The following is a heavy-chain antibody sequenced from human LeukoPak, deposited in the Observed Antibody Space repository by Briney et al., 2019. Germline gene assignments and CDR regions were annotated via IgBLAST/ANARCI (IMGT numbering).Heavy chain of an antibody. CDR1: GGSFSGYY. CDR2: INHSGST. Sequence: SETLSLTCAVYGGSFSGYYWSWIRQPPGKGLEWIGEINHSGSTNYNPSLKSRVTISVDTSKNQFSLKLSSVTAADTAVYYCARDQWELRLFDYWGQGTLVTVSS. CDR3: ARDQWELRLFDY. J-gene: IGHJ4*02. V-gene: IGHV4-34*01. D-gene: IGHD1-26*01.